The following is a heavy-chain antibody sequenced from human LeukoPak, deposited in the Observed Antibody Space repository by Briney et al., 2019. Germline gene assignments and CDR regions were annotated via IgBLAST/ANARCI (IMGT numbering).Heavy chain of an antibody. V-gene: IGHV1-2*02. CDR2: INAKSGDT. CDR1: GYTFTDYY. J-gene: IGHJ3*02. CDR3: ARANDFWSGDCFDI. Sequence: ASVKVSCKASGYTFTDYYIHWVRQAPGQGLEWMGWINAKSGDTHYAPKSQGSVTMTRDTSISTAFMELSRLRSDDTAVYYCARANDFWSGDCFDIWGQGTMVTVSS. D-gene: IGHD3-3*01.